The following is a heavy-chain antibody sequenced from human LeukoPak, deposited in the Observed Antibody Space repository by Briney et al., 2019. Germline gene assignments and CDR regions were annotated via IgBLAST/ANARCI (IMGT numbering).Heavy chain of an antibody. Sequence: SSETLSLTCAVYGGSFSGYYWSWTRQHPGKGLEWIGYIYYSGSTYYNPSLKSRVTISVDTSKNQFSLKLSSVTAADTAVYYCARVRDGYNSDYWGQGTLVTVSS. CDR3: ARVRDGYNSDY. CDR1: GGSFSGYY. V-gene: IGHV4-31*11. D-gene: IGHD5-24*01. J-gene: IGHJ4*02. CDR2: IYYSGST.